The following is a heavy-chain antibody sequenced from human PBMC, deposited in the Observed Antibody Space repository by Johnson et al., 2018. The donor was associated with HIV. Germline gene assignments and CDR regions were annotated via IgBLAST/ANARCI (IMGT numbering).Heavy chain of an antibody. CDR1: GFTFGDYA. CDR3: AKDIIYSSSSRGAFDI. J-gene: IGHJ3*02. V-gene: IGHV3-9*01. D-gene: IGHD6-6*01. CDR2: ISWNSGSI. Sequence: VQLVESGGGLVQPGRSLRLSCTASGFTFGDYAMHWVRQAPGKGLEWVSGISWNSGSIGYADSVKGRFTISRDNAKNSLYLQMNSLRAEDTALYYCAKDIIYSSSSRGAFDIWGQGTMVTVSS.